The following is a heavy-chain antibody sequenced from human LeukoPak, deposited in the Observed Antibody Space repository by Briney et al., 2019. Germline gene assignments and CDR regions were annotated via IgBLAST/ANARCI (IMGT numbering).Heavy chain of an antibody. D-gene: IGHD5-24*01. Sequence: GGSLRLSCAASGFTFSSYSMNWVRQAPGKGLEWVSSISSSSSYIYYADSVKGRFTISRDNAKNSPYLQMNSLRAEDTAVYYCARDPSTVEMATISSGWFDPWGQGTLVTVSS. CDR1: GFTFSSYS. J-gene: IGHJ5*02. V-gene: IGHV3-21*01. CDR3: ARDPSTVEMATISSGWFDP. CDR2: ISSSSSYI.